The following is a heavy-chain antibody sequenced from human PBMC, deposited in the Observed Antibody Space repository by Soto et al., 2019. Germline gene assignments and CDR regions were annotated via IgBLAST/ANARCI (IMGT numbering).Heavy chain of an antibody. CDR3: ARVLERGYCRGGSCYSLWAWFGP. CDR2: IYYSGST. V-gene: IGHV4-31*03. Sequence: SETLSLTCTVSGGSISSGGYYWSWIRQHPGKGLEWIGYIYYSGSTYYNPSLKSRVTISVDTSKNQFSLKLSSVTAADTAMYHCARVLERGYCRGGSCYSLWAWFGPWGEGALV. CDR1: GGSISSGGYY. J-gene: IGHJ5*02. D-gene: IGHD2-15*01.